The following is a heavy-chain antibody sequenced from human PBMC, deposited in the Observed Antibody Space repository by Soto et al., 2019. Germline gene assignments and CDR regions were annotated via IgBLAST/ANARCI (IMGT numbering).Heavy chain of an antibody. V-gene: IGHV3-49*03. CDR3: TRHPITFGGVHFDI. Sequence: GGSLRLSCTASGFTFGDYAMSWFRQAPGKGLEWVGFIRSKAYGGTTEYAASVKGRFTISRDDSKSIAYLQMNSLKTEDTAVYYCTRHPITFGGVHFDIWGQGTMVTVSS. CDR2: IRSKAYGGTT. CDR1: GFTFGDYA. D-gene: IGHD3-16*01. J-gene: IGHJ3*02.